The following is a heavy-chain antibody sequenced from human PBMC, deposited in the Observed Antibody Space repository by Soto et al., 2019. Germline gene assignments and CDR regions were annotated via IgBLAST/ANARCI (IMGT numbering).Heavy chain of an antibody. CDR3: ARDSRNWGCSGGSCYSPDAFDI. D-gene: IGHD2-15*01. CDR2: IYYSGST. V-gene: IGHV4-30-4*01. J-gene: IGHJ3*02. CDR1: GGSISSGDYY. Sequence: QVQLQESGPGLVKPSQTLSLTCTVSGGSISSGDYYWSWIRQPPGKGLEWIGYIYYSGSTYYNPSLKSRVTISVEPSKNPFPLKLSSVTSADTAVYYCARDSRNWGCSGGSCYSPDAFDIWGQGTMVTVSS.